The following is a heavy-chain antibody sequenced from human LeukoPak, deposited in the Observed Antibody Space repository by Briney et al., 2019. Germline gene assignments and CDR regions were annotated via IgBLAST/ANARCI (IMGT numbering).Heavy chain of an antibody. D-gene: IGHD3/OR15-3a*01. CDR2: IKSKTDGGTT. V-gene: IGHV3-15*01. CDR3: AKHLNLDYDY. Sequence: PGGSLRLSCAASGFTFSNAWMSWVRQAPGKGLEWVGRIKSKTDGGTTDYAAPVKGRFTISRDDSKNTLYLQMNSLRAEDTAVYYCAKHLNLDYDYWGQGTLVTVSS. J-gene: IGHJ4*02. CDR1: GFTFSNAW.